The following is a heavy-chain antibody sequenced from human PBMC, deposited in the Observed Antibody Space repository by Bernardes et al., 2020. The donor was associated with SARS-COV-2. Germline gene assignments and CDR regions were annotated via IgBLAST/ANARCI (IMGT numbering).Heavy chain of an antibody. D-gene: IGHD3-22*01. CDR2: ITPIFGTA. J-gene: IGHJ4*02. V-gene: IGHV1-69*13. CDR1: GGTFSSNA. Sequence: SVKVPVKASGGTFSSNAIIWVRQAPGQGLEWMGGITPIFGTANYAQKFQGRVTITADESTSTVYMEVISLRSEDTAVYYCARGWGHDSSAYYYAYWGQGTLVTVSS. CDR3: ARGWGHDSSAYYYAY.